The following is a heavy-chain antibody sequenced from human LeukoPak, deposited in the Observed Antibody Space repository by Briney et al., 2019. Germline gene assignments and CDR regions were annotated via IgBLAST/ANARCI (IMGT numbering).Heavy chain of an antibody. V-gene: IGHV4-4*02. J-gene: IGHJ3*02. D-gene: IGHD3-3*01. CDR3: ARGFCESSPGAFDT. CDR1: GGSISSSNW. Sequence: SETLSLTCAVSGGSISSSNWWSWVRQPPGKGLEWIGEMYHSGSTNYNPSLKSRVTISVDKSKNQFSLKLSSVTAADTAIYYCARGFCESSPGAFDTWGQGILVTVSS. CDR2: MYHSGST.